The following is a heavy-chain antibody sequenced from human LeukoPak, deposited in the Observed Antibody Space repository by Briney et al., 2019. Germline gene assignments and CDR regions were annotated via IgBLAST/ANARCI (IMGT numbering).Heavy chain of an antibody. CDR3: AGDLSSGWAFDY. CDR2: IYTSGST. D-gene: IGHD6-19*01. V-gene: IGHV4-4*07. CDR1: GDSISSYY. J-gene: IGHJ4*02. Sequence: TSETLSLTCTVSGDSISSYYWSWIRQPAGKGLEWIGRIYTSGSTNYNPSPKSRVTMSVDTSKNQFSLKLSSVTAADTAVYYCAGDLSSGWAFDYWGQGTLVTVSS.